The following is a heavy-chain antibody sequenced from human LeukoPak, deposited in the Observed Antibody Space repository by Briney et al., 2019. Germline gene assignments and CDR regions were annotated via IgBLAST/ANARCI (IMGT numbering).Heavy chain of an antibody. CDR3: AKFSTPLSMVV. Sequence: SETLSLTCAVYGGSFSGYYWSWIRQPPGKGLEWIGEINHSGSTNYNPSLKSRVTISVDTSKNQFSLKLSSVTAADTAVYYCAKFSTPLSMVVWGKGTTVTVSS. V-gene: IGHV4-34*01. J-gene: IGHJ6*03. D-gene: IGHD2-15*01. CDR2: INHSGST. CDR1: GGSFSGYY.